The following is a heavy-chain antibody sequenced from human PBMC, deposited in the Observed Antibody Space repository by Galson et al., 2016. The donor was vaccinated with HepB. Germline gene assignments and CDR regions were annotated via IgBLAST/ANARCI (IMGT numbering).Heavy chain of an antibody. CDR1: GFTFSTYG. D-gene: IGHD7-27*01. Sequence: SLRLSCAASGFTFSTYGVHWVRQAPGKGLEWVAVIWFDGSKKYYADSVKGRFTISRDNSKNTLFLQMDSLRAEDTAVYYCGRDRWGGYYGMDVWGQGTTVTVSS. CDR3: GRDRWGGYYGMDV. V-gene: IGHV3-33*01. J-gene: IGHJ6*02. CDR2: IWFDGSKK.